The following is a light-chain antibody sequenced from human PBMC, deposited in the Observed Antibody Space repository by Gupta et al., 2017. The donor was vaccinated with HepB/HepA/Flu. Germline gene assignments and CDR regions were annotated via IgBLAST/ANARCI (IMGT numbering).Light chain of an antibody. CDR3: QQYGSSPGS. Sequence: ENVLTQSPGTLSLSPGERATLSCGASQSISSTSLAWYQQKPGQAPRLLIYGASSRATGIPDRCSGSGSGTDFTLTINRLEPEDFAVYYGQQYGSSPGSFGQGTKLESK. J-gene: IGKJ2*04. CDR2: GAS. CDR1: QSISSTS. V-gene: IGKV3-20*01.